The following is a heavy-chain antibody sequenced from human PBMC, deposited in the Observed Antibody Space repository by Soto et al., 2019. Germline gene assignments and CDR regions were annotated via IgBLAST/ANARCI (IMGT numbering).Heavy chain of an antibody. CDR2: ISSSSSYI. CDR3: ARGGDGYNPFDY. D-gene: IGHD5-12*01. V-gene: IGHV3-21*01. Sequence: LRLSCAASGFTFSSYSMNWVRQAPGKGLEWVSSISSSSSYIYYADSVKGRFTISRDNAKNSLYLQMNSLRAEDTAVYYCARGGDGYNPFDYWGQGTLVTVSS. J-gene: IGHJ4*02. CDR1: GFTFSSYS.